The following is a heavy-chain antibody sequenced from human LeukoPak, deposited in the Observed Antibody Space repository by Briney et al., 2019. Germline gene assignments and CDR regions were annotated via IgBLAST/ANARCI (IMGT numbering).Heavy chain of an antibody. V-gene: IGHV1-2*02. CDR3: ATYYDSSGYYRLERGGGYYYYYMDA. CDR2: INPNSGGT. Sequence: GASVKVSCKASGYTFTGYYMHWVRQAPGQGLEWMGWINPNSGGTNYAQKFQGRVTMTRDTSISTAYMELSRLRSDDTAVYYCATYYDSSGYYRLERGGGYYYYYMDAWGKGTTVTVSS. J-gene: IGHJ6*03. CDR1: GYTFTGYY. D-gene: IGHD3-22*01.